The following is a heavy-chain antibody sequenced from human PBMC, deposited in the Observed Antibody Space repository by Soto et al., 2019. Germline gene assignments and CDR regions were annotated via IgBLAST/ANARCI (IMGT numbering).Heavy chain of an antibody. CDR1: GGSISSYY. D-gene: IGHD1-7*01. J-gene: IGHJ6*02. CDR2: IYYSGST. Sequence: SETLSLTCTVSGGSISSYYWSWIRQPPGKGLEWIGYIYYSGSTNYNPSLKSRVTISVDTSKNQFSLKLSSVTAADTAVYYCARAGGSITGTTGYYYGMDVWGQGTTVTASS. CDR3: ARAGGSITGTTGYYYGMDV. V-gene: IGHV4-59*01.